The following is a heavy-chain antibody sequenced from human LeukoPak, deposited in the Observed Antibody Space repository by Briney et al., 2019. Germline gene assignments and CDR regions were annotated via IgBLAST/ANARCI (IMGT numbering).Heavy chain of an antibody. D-gene: IGHD4-17*01. CDR2: IYYSGST. Sequence: SETLSLTCTVSGGSISSGGYYWSWIRQHPGKGLEWIGYIYYSGSTYYNPSLKSRVTISVDTSKNQFYLKLSSVTAADTAVYYCARDVEGITSGAVTTDYGMDVWGQGTTVTVSS. CDR3: ARDVEGITSGAVTTDYGMDV. CDR1: GGSISSGGYY. J-gene: IGHJ6*02. V-gene: IGHV4-31*03.